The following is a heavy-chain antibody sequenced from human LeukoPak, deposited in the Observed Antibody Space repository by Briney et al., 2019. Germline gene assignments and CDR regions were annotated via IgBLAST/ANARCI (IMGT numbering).Heavy chain of an antibody. D-gene: IGHD3-10*01. CDR1: GYIFTSYD. CDR3: ARVVTKLLWFGELLYYFDY. CDR2: MNPNSGNT. Sequence: ASVKVSCKASGYIFTSYDINWVRQATGQGLEWMGWMNPNSGNTGYAQKFQGRVTMTRNTSISTAYMELSSLRSEDTAVYYCARVVTKLLWFGELLYYFDYWGQGTLVTVSS. V-gene: IGHV1-8*01. J-gene: IGHJ4*02.